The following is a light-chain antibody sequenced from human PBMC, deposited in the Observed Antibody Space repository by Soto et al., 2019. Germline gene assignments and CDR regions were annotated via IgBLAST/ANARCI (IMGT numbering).Light chain of an antibody. J-gene: IGKJ1*01. CDR2: AAS. Sequence: PGGRATLSCRTSQTVSSSYLAWYQQKPGQAPRLLIYAASYRATGIPDRFSGSGSGTDFTLTISRLEPEDFAVYYCQQYGSSGTFGQGTKVDTK. V-gene: IGKV3-20*01. CDR1: QTVSSSY. CDR3: QQYGSSGT.